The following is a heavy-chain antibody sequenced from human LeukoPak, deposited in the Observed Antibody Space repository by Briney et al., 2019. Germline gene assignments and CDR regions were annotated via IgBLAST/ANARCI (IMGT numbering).Heavy chain of an antibody. V-gene: IGHV3-30*03. CDR1: GFPFSSYC. J-gene: IGHJ4*02. CDR2: ISYDGSNK. D-gene: IGHD2-21*02. CDR3: ARVRGTALVNMYFDY. Sequence: GRSQRLSRAASGFPFSSYCMHWVRQAPGKGLEWGAVISYDGSNKYYADSVKGRFTISRDNAKNSLYLQMNSLRDEDTAVYYCARVRGTALVNMYFDYWSQGTLVTVSS.